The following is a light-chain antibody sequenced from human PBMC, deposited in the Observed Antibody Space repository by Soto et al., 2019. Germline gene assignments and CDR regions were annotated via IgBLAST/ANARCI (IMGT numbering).Light chain of an antibody. CDR2: GAS. Sequence: EVVVTQSPATLSVSPGERATLSCRASQSVSSNLAWYQQKPGQAPRLLIYGASTRATGIPARFSGSGSGTDFTLTVNRLEPEDFAVYYCQQYGSSPITFGPGTKVDIK. CDR3: QQYGSSPIT. V-gene: IGKV3-20*01. CDR1: QSVSSN. J-gene: IGKJ3*01.